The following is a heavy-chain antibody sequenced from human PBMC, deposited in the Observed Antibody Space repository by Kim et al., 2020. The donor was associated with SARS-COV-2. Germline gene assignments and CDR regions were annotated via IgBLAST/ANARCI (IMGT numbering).Heavy chain of an antibody. CDR1: GFTFSSYW. CDR2: IKQDGSYK. J-gene: IGHJ4*02. Sequence: GGSLRLSCAASGFTFSSYWLNWVRQAPGKGLEWVANIKQDGSYKSYVDSVKGRFTISRDNAKNSLYLQMNSLRVEDTALYYCGLDLGSKSGLDYWGQGTLVTVSS. D-gene: IGHD2-2*01. V-gene: IGHV3-7*01. CDR3: GLDLGSKSGLDY.